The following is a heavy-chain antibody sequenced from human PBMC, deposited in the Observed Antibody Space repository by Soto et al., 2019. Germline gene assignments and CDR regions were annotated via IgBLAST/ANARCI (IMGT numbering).Heavy chain of an antibody. CDR1: GGSSSSGTYY. D-gene: IGHD3-10*01. J-gene: IGHJ4*02. Sequence: SATLPLTCTVSGGSSSSGTYYWIWIRQPPAKALDWIGYIYYSGITNYNPSLKSRGTISVDTSKNLFSLKLSSVTAADTAVYYSARDSITMVRRVIIPYCDYWGQGTLVTVSS. CDR2: IYYSGIT. CDR3: ARDSITMVRRVIIPYCDY. V-gene: IGHV4-61*01.